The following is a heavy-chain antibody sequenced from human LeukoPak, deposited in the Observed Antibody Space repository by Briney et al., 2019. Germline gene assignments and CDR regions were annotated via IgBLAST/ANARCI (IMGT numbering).Heavy chain of an antibody. Sequence: QPGGSLILSCAASGSMFSSFSMCLVRHVPWKGLEWVSTISAGGSTYYADSVKGRFTISRDNSKNTLFLQMNSLRAEDTAIYYCAKRPAAVRGVIPYLDYWGQGTLVTVSS. D-gene: IGHD3-10*02. J-gene: IGHJ4*02. CDR1: GSMFSSFS. CDR2: ISAGGST. CDR3: AKRPAAVRGVIPYLDY. V-gene: IGHV3-23*01.